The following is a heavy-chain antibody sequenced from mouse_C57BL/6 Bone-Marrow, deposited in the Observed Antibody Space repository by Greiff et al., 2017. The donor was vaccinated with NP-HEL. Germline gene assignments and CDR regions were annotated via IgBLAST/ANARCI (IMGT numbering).Heavy chain of an antibody. Sequence: QVQLQQSGAELVKPGASVKISCKASGYTFTDYYINWVKQRPGQGLEWIGQIGPGSGSTYYNEKFKGKATLTADKSSSTAYMQLSSLTSEDSAVYFCARGYYGSSHWYFDVWGTGTTVTVSS. J-gene: IGHJ1*03. V-gene: IGHV1-77*01. D-gene: IGHD1-1*01. CDR2: IGPGSGST. CDR3: ARGYYGSSHWYFDV. CDR1: GYTFTDYY.